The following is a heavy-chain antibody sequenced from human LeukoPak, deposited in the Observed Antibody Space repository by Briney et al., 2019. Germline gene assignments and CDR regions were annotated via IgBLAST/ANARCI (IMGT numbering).Heavy chain of an antibody. CDR2: SHYSGST. Sequence: SQTLSLTCTVPGGSISSGGYYWGWIRQPPGKGLEWIGYSHYSGSTYYNPSLKSRVTISVDTSKNQFSLKLSSVTAADTAVYYCARITRDVAVAGTIDYWGQGTLVTVSS. J-gene: IGHJ4*02. CDR1: GGSISSGGYY. CDR3: ARITRDVAVAGTIDY. V-gene: IGHV4-31*03. D-gene: IGHD6-19*01.